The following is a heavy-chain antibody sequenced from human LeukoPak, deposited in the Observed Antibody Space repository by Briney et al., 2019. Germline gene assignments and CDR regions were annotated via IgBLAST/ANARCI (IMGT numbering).Heavy chain of an antibody. D-gene: IGHD1-26*01. CDR1: GFTFSSYG. Sequence: GGSPRLSCAASGFTFSSYGMHWVRQAPGKGLEWVAVISNDGSNNYSADSVKGRFTISRDNSKNTLYLQMNSLRGEDTAVYYCARVRMYSGSPYDYWGQGTLVTVSS. V-gene: IGHV3-30*03. J-gene: IGHJ4*02. CDR2: ISNDGSNN. CDR3: ARVRMYSGSPYDY.